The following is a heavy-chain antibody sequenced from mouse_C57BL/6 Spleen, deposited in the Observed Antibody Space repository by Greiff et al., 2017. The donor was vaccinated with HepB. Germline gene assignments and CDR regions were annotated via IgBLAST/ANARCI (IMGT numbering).Heavy chain of an antibody. CDR3: ARDYDDYYAMDY. D-gene: IGHD2-4*01. CDR1: GYTFTSYW. CDR2: IYPGSGST. J-gene: IGHJ4*01. V-gene: IGHV1-55*01. Sequence: QVQLQQSGAELVKPGASVKMSCKASGYTFTSYWITWVKQRPGQGLEWIGDIYPGSGSTNYNEKFKSKATLTVDTSSSTAYMQLSSLTSEDSAVYYCARDYDDYYAMDYWGQGTSVTVSS.